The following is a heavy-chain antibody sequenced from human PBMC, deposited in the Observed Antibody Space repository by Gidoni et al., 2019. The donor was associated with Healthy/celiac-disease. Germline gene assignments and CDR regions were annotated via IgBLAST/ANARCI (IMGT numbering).Heavy chain of an antibody. V-gene: IGHV3-30-3*01. CDR3: ARGHLDYYDSSGILDY. J-gene: IGHJ4*02. CDR1: GFTFRSYA. D-gene: IGHD3-22*01. Sequence: QVQLVESGGGVVQPGRSLRLSCAASGFTFRSYAMHWVRQAPGKGLEWVAVISYDGSNKYYADSVKGRFTISRVNSKNTLYLQMNSLRAEDTAVYYCARGHLDYYDSSGILDYWGQGTLVTVSS. CDR2: ISYDGSNK.